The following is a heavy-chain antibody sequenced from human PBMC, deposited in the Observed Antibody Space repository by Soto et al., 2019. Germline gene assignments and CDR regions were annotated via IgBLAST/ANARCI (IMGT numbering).Heavy chain of an antibody. CDR2: ISSSSSYI. D-gene: IGHD1-7*01. J-gene: IGHJ4*02. CDR1: GFTFSSYS. V-gene: IGHV3-21*01. Sequence: GGSLRLSCAASGFTFSSYSMNWVRQAPGKGLEWVSSISSSSSYIYYADSVKGRFTISSDNAKNSLYLQMNSLRAEDTAVYYCASSSSVTGTVYWGQGTLVTVSS. CDR3: ASSSSVTGTVY.